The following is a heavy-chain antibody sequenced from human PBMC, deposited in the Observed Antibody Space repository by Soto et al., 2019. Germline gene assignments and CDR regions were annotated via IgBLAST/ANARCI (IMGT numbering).Heavy chain of an antibody. V-gene: IGHV3-33*01. J-gene: IGHJ4*02. CDR3: ARDLYYGSGSYWAY. Sequence: LRLSCAASGFTFSSYGMHWVRQAPGKGLEWVAVIWYDGSNKYYADSVKGRFTISRDNSKNTLYLQMNSLRAEDTAVYYCARDLYYGSGSYWAYWGQGTLVTVSS. CDR2: IWYDGSNK. D-gene: IGHD3-10*01. CDR1: GFTFSSYG.